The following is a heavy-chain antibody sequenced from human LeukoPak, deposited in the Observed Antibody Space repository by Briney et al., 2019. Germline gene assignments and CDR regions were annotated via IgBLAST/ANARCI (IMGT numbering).Heavy chain of an antibody. CDR2: IYYSGST. D-gene: IGHD1-26*01. CDR1: GGSISSYY. CDR3: ARYTTSVDY. J-gene: IGHJ4*02. V-gene: IGHV4-59*01. Sequence: PSETLSLTCTVSGGSISSYYWSWIRQPPGKGLEWIGYIYYSGSTNYNPSLKSRVTILVDTSKNQFSLKLSSVTAADTAVYYCARYTTSVDYWGQGTLVTVSS.